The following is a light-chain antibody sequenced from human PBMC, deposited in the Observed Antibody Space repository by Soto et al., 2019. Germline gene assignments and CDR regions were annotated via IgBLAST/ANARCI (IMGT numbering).Light chain of an antibody. J-gene: IGLJ2*01. CDR2: YDS. CDR1: NIGSKS. Sequence: SYELTQPPSVSVAPGKTARITCGGNNIGSKSVHWYQQKPGQAPVLVIYYDSDRPSGIPERFSGSNSGNTATLTISRVEAGDEADYYCQVWDSSSDVVFGGGTKFTVL. V-gene: IGLV3-21*04. CDR3: QVWDSSSDVV.